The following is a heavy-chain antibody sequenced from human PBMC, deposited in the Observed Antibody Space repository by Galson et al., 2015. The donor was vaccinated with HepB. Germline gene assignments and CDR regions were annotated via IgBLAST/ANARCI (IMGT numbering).Heavy chain of an antibody. Sequence: SVKVSCKASGGTFSSYAISWVRQAPGQGLEWMGRIIPILGIANYAQKFQGRVTITADKSTSTAYMELSSLRSEDTAVYYCARRGNGFTYDYWGQGTLVTVSS. CDR3: ARRGNGFTYDY. CDR1: GGTFSSYA. CDR2: IIPILGIA. J-gene: IGHJ4*02. V-gene: IGHV1-69*04. D-gene: IGHD2-8*01.